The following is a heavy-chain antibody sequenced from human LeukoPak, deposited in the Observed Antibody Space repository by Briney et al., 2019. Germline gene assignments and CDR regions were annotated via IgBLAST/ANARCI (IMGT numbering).Heavy chain of an antibody. J-gene: IGHJ4*02. CDR2: IKSKTDGGTT. D-gene: IGHD6-13*01. CDR1: GFTFSNAW. Sequence: GGSLRLSCAASGFTFSNAWMSWVRQAPGKGLEWVGRIKSKTDGGTTDYAAPVKGRFTISRDDSKNTLYLQMNSLKTEDTAVYYCTTGDGAGAFDGGSSWYYFDYWGQGTLVTVSS. V-gene: IGHV3-15*01. CDR3: TTGDGAGAFDGGSSWYYFDY.